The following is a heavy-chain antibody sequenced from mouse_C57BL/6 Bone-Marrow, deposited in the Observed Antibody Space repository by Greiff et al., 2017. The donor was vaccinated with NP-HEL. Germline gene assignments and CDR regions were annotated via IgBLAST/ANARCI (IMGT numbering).Heavy chain of an antibody. Sequence: QVTLKECGPGILQSSQTLSLTCSFSGFSLSTSGMGVSWIRQPSGKGLEWLAHIYWDDDKRYNPSLKSRLTISKDTSRNQVFLKITSVDTADTATYYCARSTTVVGAMDYWGQGTSVTVSS. V-gene: IGHV8-12*01. J-gene: IGHJ4*01. CDR2: IYWDDDK. CDR1: GFSLSTSGMG. D-gene: IGHD1-1*01. CDR3: ARSTTVVGAMDY.